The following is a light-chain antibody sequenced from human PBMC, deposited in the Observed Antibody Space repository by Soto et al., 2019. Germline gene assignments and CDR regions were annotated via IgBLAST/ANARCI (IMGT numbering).Light chain of an antibody. Sequence: LTQPASVSGSPGQSIAISCTGSSSDIGIYKYVSWYQQHPGKVPKLIIYEVTNRPSGVSNRFSGSKSGNTASLTISGLQAEDEADYYCSSYTTSSTRVFGPGTKLTVL. J-gene: IGLJ1*01. CDR1: SSDIGIYKY. CDR3: SSYTTSSTRV. CDR2: EVT. V-gene: IGLV2-14*01.